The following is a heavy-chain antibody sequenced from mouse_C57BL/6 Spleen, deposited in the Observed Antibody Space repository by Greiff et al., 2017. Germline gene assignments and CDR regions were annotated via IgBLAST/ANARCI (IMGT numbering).Heavy chain of an antibody. CDR3: ARIHYDYGGFAY. CDR2: IDPSDSYT. V-gene: IGHV1-59*01. J-gene: IGHJ3*01. Sequence: QVQLQQPGAELVRPGTSVKLSCKASGYTFTSYWMHWVKQRPGQGLEWIGVIDPSDSYTNYNQKFKGKATLTVDTSSSQAYMQLSSLTSEDSAVYYCARIHYDYGGFAYWGQGTLVTVSA. D-gene: IGHD2-4*01. CDR1: GYTFTSYW.